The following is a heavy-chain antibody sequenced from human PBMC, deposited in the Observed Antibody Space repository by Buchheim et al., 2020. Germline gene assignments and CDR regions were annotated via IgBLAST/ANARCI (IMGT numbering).Heavy chain of an antibody. CDR3: AREPNYYDSSGYRGAFDD. V-gene: IGHV4-59*01. CDR2: IYYSGST. J-gene: IGHJ4*02. Sequence: QVQLQESGPGLVKPSETLSLTCTVSGGSFSSYYWSWIRQPPGKGLEWIGEIYYSGSTNYNPSLKSRVTISVDTSKNQFSLKLSSVTAADTAVENGAREPNYYDSSGYRGAFDDWGQGTL. CDR1: GGSFSSYY. D-gene: IGHD3-22*01.